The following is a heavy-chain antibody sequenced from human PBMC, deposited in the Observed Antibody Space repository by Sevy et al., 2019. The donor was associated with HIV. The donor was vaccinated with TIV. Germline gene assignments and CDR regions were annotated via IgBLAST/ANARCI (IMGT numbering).Heavy chain of an antibody. CDR3: ARASGYSSSWYIWYFDL. Sequence: GGSLRLSCAASGFTFSSYWMHWVRQAPGKGLVWVSRINSDGSSTSYADSVKGRFTISRDNAKNTLYLQMNSLRAEDTAVCYCARASGYSSSWYIWYFDLWGRGTLVTVSS. CDR1: GFTFSSYW. V-gene: IGHV3-74*01. CDR2: INSDGSST. J-gene: IGHJ2*01. D-gene: IGHD6-13*01.